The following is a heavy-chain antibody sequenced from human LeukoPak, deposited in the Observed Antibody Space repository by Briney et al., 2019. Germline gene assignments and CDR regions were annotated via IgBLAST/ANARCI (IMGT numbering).Heavy chain of an antibody. CDR3: ARDYDFYYMDV. Sequence: SETLSLTCTVSGGSISSGEYYWSWIRQPPGKGLEWIGYIYYSGSTYYNPSLKSRVTISVDTSKNQFSLKLSSVTAADTAVYYCARDYDFYYMDVWGKGTTVTVSS. J-gene: IGHJ6*03. V-gene: IGHV4-30-4*08. CDR1: GGSISSGEYY. CDR2: IYYSGST.